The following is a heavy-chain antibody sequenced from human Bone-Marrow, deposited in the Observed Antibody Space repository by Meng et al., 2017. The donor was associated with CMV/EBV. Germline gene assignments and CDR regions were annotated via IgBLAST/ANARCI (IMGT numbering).Heavy chain of an antibody. CDR2: ISSSRYK. D-gene: IGHD1-14*01. CDR1: RFFFSINS. CDR3: ATSPKNPDDY. J-gene: IGHJ4*02. V-gene: IGHV3-21*06. Sequence: ESLKISCAGSRFFFSINSMNWVRQAPGKWLEWVSSISSSRYKYYAASVKRRFTISRDNGKNSLYLQLDSLRVEDTAVYYCATSPKNPDDYWGQGTLVTVSS.